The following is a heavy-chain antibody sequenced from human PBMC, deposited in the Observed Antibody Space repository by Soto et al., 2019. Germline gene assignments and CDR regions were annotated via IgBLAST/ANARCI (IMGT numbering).Heavy chain of an antibody. J-gene: IGHJ4*02. CDR3: ARRWTTGEIDY. Sequence: QVQLVQSGGEVKKPGASVKVSCKASGYIFNSFGISWVRQAPGQGREWMGWISAYTGNTKYAQNFQGRVPMTTDTSTSTAYMELRSLRSDDTAVYYCARRWTTGEIDYWGQGTLVTVSS. CDR2: ISAYTGNT. D-gene: IGHD4-17*01. V-gene: IGHV1-18*01. CDR1: GYIFNSFG.